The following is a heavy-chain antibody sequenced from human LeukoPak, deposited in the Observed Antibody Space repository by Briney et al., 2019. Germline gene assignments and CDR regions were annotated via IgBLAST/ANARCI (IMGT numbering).Heavy chain of an antibody. V-gene: IGHV1-8*01. J-gene: IGHJ5*02. CDR1: GYTFTSYD. Sequence: ALVKVSCKASGYTFTSYDINWVRQATGQGLEWMGWMNPNSGNTGYAQKFQGRVTMTRNTSISTAYMELSSLRSEDTAVYYCARGQGYCSSTSCYRDWFDPWGQGTLVTVSS. CDR3: ARGQGYCSSTSCYRDWFDP. CDR2: MNPNSGNT. D-gene: IGHD2-2*02.